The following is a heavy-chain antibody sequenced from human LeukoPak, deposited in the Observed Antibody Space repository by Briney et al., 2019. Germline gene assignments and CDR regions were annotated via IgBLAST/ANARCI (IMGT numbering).Heavy chain of an antibody. Sequence: PGGSLRLSCAASGFTFSSHAMSWVRQAPGKGLEWVAGFTGSGGNTFYVESVKGRVTISRDNSENTLYLQMSSLRAEDTAVYYCAKASTVYSYFDCWGQGTLVTVSS. J-gene: IGHJ4*02. CDR1: GFTFSSHA. CDR3: AKASTVYSYFDC. D-gene: IGHD3-22*01. V-gene: IGHV3-23*01. CDR2: FTGSGGNT.